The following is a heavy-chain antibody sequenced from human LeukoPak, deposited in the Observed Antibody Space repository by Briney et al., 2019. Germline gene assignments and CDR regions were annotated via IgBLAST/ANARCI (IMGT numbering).Heavy chain of an antibody. CDR1: GYTFTSYG. J-gene: IGHJ4*02. CDR3: ARTYYYDKTGSDFDY. V-gene: IGHV1-18*01. Sequence: ASVKVSCKASGYTFTSYGISWVRQAPGQGLEWMGWISAYNGNTNYAQKLQGRVTMTTDTSTSTAYMELRSLRSDDTAVYYCARTYYYDKTGSDFDYWGQGTLVTVSS. CDR2: ISAYNGNT. D-gene: IGHD3-22*01.